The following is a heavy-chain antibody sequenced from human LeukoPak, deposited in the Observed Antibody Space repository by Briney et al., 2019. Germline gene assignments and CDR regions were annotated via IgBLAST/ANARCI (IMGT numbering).Heavy chain of an antibody. D-gene: IGHD3-3*01. Sequence: GGSLRLSCAASGFIFSSYAMSWVRQAPGKGLEWVSAISGSGGSTYCADSVKGRFTISRDNSRNTLYLQMNSLRVEDTAVYYCAKGRFGFDYWGQGTLVTVSS. CDR2: ISGSGGST. CDR3: AKGRFGFDY. J-gene: IGHJ4*02. V-gene: IGHV3-23*01. CDR1: GFIFSSYA.